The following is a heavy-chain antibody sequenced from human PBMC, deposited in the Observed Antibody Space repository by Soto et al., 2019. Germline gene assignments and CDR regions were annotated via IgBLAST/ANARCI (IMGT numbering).Heavy chain of an antibody. V-gene: IGHV6-1*01. CDR3: ARGEQYSGRIFDY. CDR2: TYYRSKWYY. CDR1: GDSVSRNRAG. Sequence: SQPLSLTCAITGDSVSRNRAGWSWVRQSPSRGLEWLGRTYYRSKWYYEYAVSVRGRITINPDTSKNQYSLQLNSVTPEDTAVYFCARGEQYSGRIFDYWGQGTLVTSPQ. J-gene: IGHJ4*01. D-gene: IGHD1-26*01.